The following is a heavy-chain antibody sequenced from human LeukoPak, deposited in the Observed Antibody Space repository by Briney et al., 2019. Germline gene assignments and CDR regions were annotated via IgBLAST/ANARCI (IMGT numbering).Heavy chain of an antibody. J-gene: IGHJ1*01. CDR1: GYTFTGYY. D-gene: IGHD3-22*01. V-gene: IGHV1-2*06. CDR2: INPNSGGT. Sequence: ASVKVSCKASGYTFTGYYMHWVRQAPGQGLEWMGRINPNSGGTNYAQKFQGRVTMTRDTSISTAYMELSRLRSDDTAVYYCARVMYYYDSSGYEFAEYFQHWGRGTLVTVSS. CDR3: ARVMYYYDSSGYEFAEYFQH.